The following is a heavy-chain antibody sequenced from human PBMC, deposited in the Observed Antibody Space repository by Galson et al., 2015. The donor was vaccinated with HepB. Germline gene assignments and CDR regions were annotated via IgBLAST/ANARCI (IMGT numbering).Heavy chain of an antibody. Sequence: SLRLSCAASGFTFRTYAMTWVRQAPGKGLEWVSIISSSGTTYYADAMKGRFTISRDNSKNRLYLQMNSLRADDTAIYYCAKDRVGAAPLGTFDMWGQGTLVTVSS. D-gene: IGHD1-26*01. CDR1: GFTFRTYA. J-gene: IGHJ3*02. V-gene: IGHV3-23*01. CDR2: ISSSGTT. CDR3: AKDRVGAAPLGTFDM.